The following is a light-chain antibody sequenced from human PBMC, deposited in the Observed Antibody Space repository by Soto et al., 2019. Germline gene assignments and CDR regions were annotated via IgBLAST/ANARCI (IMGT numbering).Light chain of an antibody. CDR2: GAS. V-gene: IGKV3-15*01. Sequence: EIVMTQSPATLSVSPGERATLSCRASQSVSSNLAWYQQKPGQAPRLLIYGASTRATGIPARFSGSGSGTEFTLTISSLQSEDFAVYYCQQYNNLVTFGQGTKV. CDR3: QQYNNLVT. CDR1: QSVSSN. J-gene: IGKJ1*01.